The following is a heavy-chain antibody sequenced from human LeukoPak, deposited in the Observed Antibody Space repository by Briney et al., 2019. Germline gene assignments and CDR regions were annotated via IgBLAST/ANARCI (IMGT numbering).Heavy chain of an antibody. CDR2: TRYDGSNK. Sequence: SGGSLRLSCAASGFTFSSYGMHWVRQAPGKGLEWVAFTRYDGSNKYYADSVKGRFTISRDNSKNTLYLQMNSLRAEDTAVNYCAKDLVVVVPALFDYWGQRTLVTVSS. J-gene: IGHJ4*02. D-gene: IGHD2-2*01. CDR3: AKDLVVVVPALFDY. V-gene: IGHV3-30*02. CDR1: GFTFSSYG.